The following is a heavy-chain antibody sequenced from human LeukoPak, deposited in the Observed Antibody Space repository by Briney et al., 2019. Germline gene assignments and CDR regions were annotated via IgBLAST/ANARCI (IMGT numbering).Heavy chain of an antibody. CDR1: DGSISSYY. V-gene: IGHV4-59*01. Sequence: SETLSLTCTVSDGSISSYYWSWVRQPPGKGLEWIGYIHNTGLTDYNPSLKSRVTISIDTSKNQFSLKLSSVSAADTAVYLCARGPDDFDYWGQGSLVTVSS. CDR3: ARGPDDFDY. D-gene: IGHD5-24*01. CDR2: IHNTGLT. J-gene: IGHJ4*02.